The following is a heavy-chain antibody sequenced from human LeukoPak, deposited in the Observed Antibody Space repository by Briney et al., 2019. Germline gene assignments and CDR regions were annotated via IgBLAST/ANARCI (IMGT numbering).Heavy chain of an antibody. CDR1: GFSLSPSGVG. CDR3: AHSPEGAAAVFLTYFDY. D-gene: IGHD6-13*01. CDR2: SYCVDDK. J-gene: IGHJ4*02. V-gene: IGHV2-5*02. Sequence: GSGPTLVNPTQTLTLTCTFSGFSLSPSGVGVGWIRQPPEQALEWLALSYCVDDKRYSPSLKSSLTITKDTSKNQVVLTMTNMDPVDTATYYCAHSPEGAAAVFLTYFDYWGQGTLVTVSS.